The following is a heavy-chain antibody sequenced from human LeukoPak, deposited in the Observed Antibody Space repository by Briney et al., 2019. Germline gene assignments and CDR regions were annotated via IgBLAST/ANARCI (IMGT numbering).Heavy chain of an antibody. CDR2: INPNSGGT. J-gene: IGHJ3*02. D-gene: IGHD1-1*01. V-gene: IGHV1-2*02. CDR1: GYTSTGYY. Sequence: ASVKVSCKASGYTSTGYYMHWVRQAPGQGLEWMGWINPNSGGTNYAQKFQGRVTMTRDTSISTAYMELSRLRSDDTAVYYCERVELERRALPDALDSGGQGTMVTVSS. CDR3: ERVELERRALPDALDS.